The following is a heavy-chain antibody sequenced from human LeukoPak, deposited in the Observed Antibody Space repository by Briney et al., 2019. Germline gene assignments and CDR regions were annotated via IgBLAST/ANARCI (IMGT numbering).Heavy chain of an antibody. V-gene: IGHV4-39*01. CDR1: GGSISSSSYY. CDR2: IYYSGST. CDR3: ARQPYYYGSGSYYSRRTKYCFDY. Sequence: SETLSLTCTVSGGSISSSSYYWGWIRQPPGKGLEWIGSIYYSGSTYYNPSLKSRVTISVDTSKNQFSLKLSSVTAADTAVYYCARQPYYYGSGSYYSRRTKYCFDYWGQGTLVTVSS. J-gene: IGHJ4*02. D-gene: IGHD3-10*01.